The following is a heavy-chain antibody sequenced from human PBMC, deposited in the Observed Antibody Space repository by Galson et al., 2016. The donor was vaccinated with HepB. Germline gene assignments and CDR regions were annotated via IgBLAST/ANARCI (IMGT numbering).Heavy chain of an antibody. J-gene: IGHJ4*02. CDR2: ISYDGRNQ. Sequence: SLRLSCAASGFTFRSFAMQWVRQAPGKGLEWVAVISYDGRNQHYADSVKGRFSISRDDSKNSLYPQMNSLRAEDTAVYYCARGEARWASYDNSGYWDLFDLWGQGAVVTVSS. CDR3: ARGEARWASYDNSGYWDLFDL. CDR1: GFTFRSFA. V-gene: IGHV3-30*04. D-gene: IGHD3-22*01.